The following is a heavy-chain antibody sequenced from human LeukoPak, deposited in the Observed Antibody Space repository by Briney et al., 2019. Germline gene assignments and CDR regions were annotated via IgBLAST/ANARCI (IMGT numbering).Heavy chain of an antibody. V-gene: IGHV4-34*01. D-gene: IGHD5-24*01. CDR1: GGSFSGYY. CDR3: ARARHRRDGYNSDY. CDR2: INHSGST. J-gene: IGHJ4*02. Sequence: SETLSLTCAVYGGSFSGYYWSWIRQPPGKGLEWIGEINHSGSTNYNPSLKSRVTISVDTSKNQFSLKLSSVTAADTAVYYCARARHRRDGYNSDYWGQGTLVTVSS.